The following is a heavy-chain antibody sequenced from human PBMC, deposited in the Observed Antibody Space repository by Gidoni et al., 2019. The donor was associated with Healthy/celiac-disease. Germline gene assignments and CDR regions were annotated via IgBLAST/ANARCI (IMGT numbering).Heavy chain of an antibody. V-gene: IGHV1-2*04. J-gene: IGHJ4*02. Sequence: QVQLVQSGAEVKKPGASVKVSCKASGYTFTGYYLHWVRQAPGQGLEWMGWINPNSGGTNYAQKFQGWVTMTRDTSISTAYMELSRLRSDDTAVYYCARGAHSSGYYWATRKYYFDYWGQGTLVTVSS. CDR3: ARGAHSSGYYWATRKYYFDY. D-gene: IGHD3-22*01. CDR2: INPNSGGT. CDR1: GYTFTGYY.